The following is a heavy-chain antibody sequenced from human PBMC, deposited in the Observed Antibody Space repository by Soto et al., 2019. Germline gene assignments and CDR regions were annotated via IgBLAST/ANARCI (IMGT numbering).Heavy chain of an antibody. D-gene: IGHD6-19*01. J-gene: IGHJ4*02. V-gene: IGHV5-10-1*01. CDR1: GYSFTSYW. Sequence: GESLKISCKGSGYSFTSYWISWVRQMPGKGLEWMGRIDPSDSYTNYSPSFQGHVTISADKSISTAYLQWSSLKASDTAMYYCAVAVAGMKYYFDYWGQGTLVTVSS. CDR2: IDPSDSYT. CDR3: AVAVAGMKYYFDY.